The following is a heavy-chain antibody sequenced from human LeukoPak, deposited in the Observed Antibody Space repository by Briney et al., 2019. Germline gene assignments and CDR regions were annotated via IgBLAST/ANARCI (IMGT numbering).Heavy chain of an antibody. V-gene: IGHV3-53*01. J-gene: IGHJ6*03. CDR2: IYSGGST. CDR1: GFTVSSNY. Sequence: SGGSLRLSCAASGFTVSSNYMSWVRQAPGKGLEWVSVIYSGGSTYYADSVKGRFTISRDNSKNTLYLQMNSLRAEDTAVYYCARGRAYINYYYMDVWGKGTTVTVSS. CDR3: ARGRAYINYYYMDV. D-gene: IGHD1-1*01.